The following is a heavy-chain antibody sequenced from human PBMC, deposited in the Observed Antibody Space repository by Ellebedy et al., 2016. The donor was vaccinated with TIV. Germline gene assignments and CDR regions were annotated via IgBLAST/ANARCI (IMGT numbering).Heavy chain of an antibody. CDR1: GYTFTSYD. CDR2: MNPNSGNT. J-gene: IGHJ4*02. Sequence: ASVKVSCXASGYTFTSYDINWVRQATGQGLEWMGWMNPNSGNTGHAQKFQGRVTMTRSTSISTAYMELSSLRSEDTAVYYCAREDNHDGSVSYDYWGQGTLVTVSS. D-gene: IGHD3-22*01. V-gene: IGHV1-8*01. CDR3: AREDNHDGSVSYDY.